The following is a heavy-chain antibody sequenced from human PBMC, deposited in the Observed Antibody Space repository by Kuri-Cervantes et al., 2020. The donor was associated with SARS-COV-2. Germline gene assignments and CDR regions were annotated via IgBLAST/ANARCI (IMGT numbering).Heavy chain of an antibody. CDR2: SRDKAHFYTT. CDR1: GFTYSDYA. Sequence: GGSLKISCVASGFTYSDYAMHWVRQVPGKGLEWVGRSRDKAHFYTTEYAASVNGRFTILRDDSKNSLYLQMNSLRADDTAVYYCATYSLGPFGFDYWGQGALVTVSS. D-gene: IGHD2-21*01. V-gene: IGHV3-72*01. CDR3: ATYSLGPFGFDY. J-gene: IGHJ4*02.